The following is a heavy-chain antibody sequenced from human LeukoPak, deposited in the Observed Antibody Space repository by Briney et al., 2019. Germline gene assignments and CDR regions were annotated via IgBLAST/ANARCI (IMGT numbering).Heavy chain of an antibody. J-gene: IGHJ4*02. CDR3: ARVYWGMMTYFDY. D-gene: IGHD3-16*01. CDR2: IKQDGSEK. Sequence: GGSLRLSCAASGFTFSSYWMSWVRQAPGKGLEWVANIKQDGSEKYYVDSVKGRFTISRDNAKNSLYLQMNSLRAEDTAVYYCARVYWGMMTYFDYWGQGTLVTVSS. V-gene: IGHV3-7*01. CDR1: GFTFSSYW.